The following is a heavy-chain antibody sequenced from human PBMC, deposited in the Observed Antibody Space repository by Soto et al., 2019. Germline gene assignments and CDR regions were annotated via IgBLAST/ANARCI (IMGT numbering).Heavy chain of an antibody. D-gene: IGHD3-10*01. Sequence: QVQLVQSGAEVKRAGASVKVSCKASGYTFSSYGLSWVRQAPGQGLEWMGWISDYNGNTHYAQKFQGRVIMTTDTSTRTAYMELWSLRSDDTGVYFCAREGYYSGSGTYSPPRYYGMDVWGQGTTVTVSS. CDR3: AREGYYSGSGTYSPPRYYGMDV. J-gene: IGHJ6*02. V-gene: IGHV1-18*01. CDR2: ISDYNGNT. CDR1: GYTFSSYG.